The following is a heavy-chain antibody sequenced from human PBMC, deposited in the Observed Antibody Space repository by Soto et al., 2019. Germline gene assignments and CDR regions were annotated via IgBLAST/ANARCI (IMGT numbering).Heavy chain of an antibody. Sequence: QVQLVESGGGVVQPGRSLRLSCAASGFTFSSYAMHWVRQAPGKGLEWVAVISYDGSSEYYADSVKGRFTISRDNSKNTLYLHMKSLRAEDTPVYYCARDGKYSSGWPNFDYWGQGNLVTVSS. CDR1: GFTFSSYA. J-gene: IGHJ4*02. D-gene: IGHD6-19*01. V-gene: IGHV3-30-3*01. CDR2: ISYDGSSE. CDR3: ARDGKYSSGWPNFDY.